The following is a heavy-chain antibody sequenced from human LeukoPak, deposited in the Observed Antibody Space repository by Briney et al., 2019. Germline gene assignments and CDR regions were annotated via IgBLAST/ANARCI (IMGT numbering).Heavy chain of an antibody. Sequence: GGSLRLSCAASGFTFSSYGMHWVRQAPGKGLEWVAVISDDGTNIHYADSAKGRFTISRDNSKNTLHLQMNSLRTEDTAVYFCAGPRNYSPFDYWGQGTLVTVSS. CDR3: AGPRNYSPFDY. CDR2: ISDDGTNI. CDR1: GFTFSSYG. J-gene: IGHJ4*02. V-gene: IGHV3-30*19. D-gene: IGHD1-7*01.